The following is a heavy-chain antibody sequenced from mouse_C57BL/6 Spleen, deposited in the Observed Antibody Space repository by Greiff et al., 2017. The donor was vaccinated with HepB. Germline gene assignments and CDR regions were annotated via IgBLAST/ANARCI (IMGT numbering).Heavy chain of an antibody. CDR1: GFTFSSYA. D-gene: IGHD1-1*01. V-gene: IGHV5-9-1*02. CDR2: ISSGGDYI. J-gene: IGHJ4*01. Sequence: EVHLVESGEGLVKPGGSLKLSCAASGFTFSSYAMSWVRQTPEKRLEWVAYISSGGDYIYYADTVKGRFTISRDNARNTLYLQMSSLKSEDTAMYYCTRGGGSTTVVGMDYWGQGTSVTVSS. CDR3: TRGGGSTTVVGMDY.